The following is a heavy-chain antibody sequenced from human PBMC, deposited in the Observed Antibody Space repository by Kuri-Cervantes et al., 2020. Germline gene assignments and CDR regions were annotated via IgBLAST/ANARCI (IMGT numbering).Heavy chain of an antibody. CDR1: GESFSGYY. V-gene: IGHV4-34*01. CDR3: ARVFTSGYGLFDY. J-gene: IGHJ4*02. Sequence: GSLRLSCAVYGESFSGYYWSWIRQPPGKGLEWIGEINHSGSTTYNPSLQSRVTISVDTSKNQCSLKVRSVTAADTAVYFCARVFTSGYGLFDYWGQGALVTVSS. CDR2: INHSGST. D-gene: IGHD3-22*01.